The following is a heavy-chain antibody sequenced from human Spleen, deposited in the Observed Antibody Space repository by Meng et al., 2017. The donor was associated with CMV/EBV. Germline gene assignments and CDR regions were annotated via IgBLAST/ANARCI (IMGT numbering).Heavy chain of an antibody. CDR1: GFTVSGNY. V-gene: IGHV3-53*01. CDR3: AKESSDFAVEDY. CDR2: IHSDGDT. Sequence: GGSLRLSCEVSGFTVSGNYMSWVRQAPGEGLEWVSVIHSDGDTYYADSVKGRFTISRDNSKDTLYLQMSNLRVEDTAIYYCAKESSDFAVEDYWGQGTLVTVSS. D-gene: IGHD6-19*01. J-gene: IGHJ4*02.